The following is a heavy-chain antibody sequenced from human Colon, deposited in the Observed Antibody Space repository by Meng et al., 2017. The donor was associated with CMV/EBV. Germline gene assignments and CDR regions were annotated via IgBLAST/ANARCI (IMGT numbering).Heavy chain of an antibody. J-gene: IGHJ4*02. CDR2: ISTYYGNT. CDR3: VRDMSRF. CDR1: GYSFTSYA. Sequence: VKVSCQASGYSFTSYAVNWVRQAPGQGLEWMGAISTYYGNTTYAQRFHDRIILTTDKSTTTAYMELRSLKSDDTAVYYCVRDMSRFWGQGTLVTVSS. D-gene: IGHD3-10*02. V-gene: IGHV1-18*01.